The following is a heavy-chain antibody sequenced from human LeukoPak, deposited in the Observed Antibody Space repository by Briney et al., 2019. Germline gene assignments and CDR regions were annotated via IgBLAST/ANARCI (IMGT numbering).Heavy chain of an antibody. CDR2: INHSGST. Sequence: PSETLSLTCTVSGGSVSSGSYYWTWIRQPPGKGLEWIGEINHSGSTNYNPSLKSRVTISVDTSKNQFSLKLSSVTAADTAVYYCARGPYYDSSAYYVAWGQGTLVTVSS. CDR3: ARGPYYDSSAYYVA. J-gene: IGHJ5*02. V-gene: IGHV4-39*07. CDR1: GGSVSSGSYY. D-gene: IGHD3-22*01.